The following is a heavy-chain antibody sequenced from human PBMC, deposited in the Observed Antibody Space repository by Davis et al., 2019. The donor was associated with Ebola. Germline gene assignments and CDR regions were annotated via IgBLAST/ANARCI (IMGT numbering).Heavy chain of an antibody. D-gene: IGHD3-16*01. CDR2: ISGSGGST. CDR1: GFIFSNYW. Sequence: GESLKISCAASGFIFSNYWMHWVRQAPGKGLEWVSAISGSGGSTYYADSVKGRFTISRDNSKNTLYLQMNSLRAEDTAVYYCARDGNLGELYWGQGTLVTVSS. CDR3: ARDGNLGELY. J-gene: IGHJ4*02. V-gene: IGHV3-23*01.